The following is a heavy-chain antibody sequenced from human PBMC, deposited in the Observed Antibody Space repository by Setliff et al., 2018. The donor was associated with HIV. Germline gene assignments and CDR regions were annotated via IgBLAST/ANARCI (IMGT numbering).Heavy chain of an antibody. Sequence: ASVKVSCKASGYTFTGYYVHWVRQAPGQGLEWMGWINPNNGGTNYAQKFQGRVTMTRDTSISTAYMELNRLRSDDTAVYYCARSGWFYYDSSGSYYDGGHWFAPWGQGTLVTVSS. J-gene: IGHJ5*01. CDR3: ARSGWFYYDSSGSYYDGGHWFAP. V-gene: IGHV1-2*02. CDR1: GYTFTGYY. D-gene: IGHD3-22*01. CDR2: INPNNGGT.